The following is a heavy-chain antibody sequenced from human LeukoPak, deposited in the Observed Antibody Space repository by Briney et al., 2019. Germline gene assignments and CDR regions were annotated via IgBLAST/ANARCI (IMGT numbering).Heavy chain of an antibody. CDR3: ARRYSDTSGYYFDY. D-gene: IGHD3-22*01. Sequence: GESLKISCHGSGYSFTNNWIGWVRQMPGKGLEWMGIIYPGDSDTRYSPSFQGQVAISADKSISTAYLQWTSLKASDTAMYYCARRYSDTSGYYFDYWGQGTLVTVSS. V-gene: IGHV5-51*01. J-gene: IGHJ4*02. CDR1: GYSFTNNW. CDR2: IYPGDSDT.